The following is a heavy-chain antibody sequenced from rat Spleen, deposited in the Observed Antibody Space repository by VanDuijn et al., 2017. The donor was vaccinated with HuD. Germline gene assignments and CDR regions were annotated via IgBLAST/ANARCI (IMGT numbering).Heavy chain of an antibody. Sequence: EVQLVESGGGLVQPGRSLKLSCAASGFTFSHYDMAWVRQAPTKGLEWVATMSSDGSSTYYRDSVKGRFTLSRYNAKSTLYLQMDSLRSEDTASYYCVRHGYTRYYFDYWGQGVMVTVSS. CDR2: MSSDGSST. CDR3: VRHGYTRYYFDY. J-gene: IGHJ2*01. CDR1: GFTFSHYD. V-gene: IGHV5-29*01. D-gene: IGHD1-9*01.